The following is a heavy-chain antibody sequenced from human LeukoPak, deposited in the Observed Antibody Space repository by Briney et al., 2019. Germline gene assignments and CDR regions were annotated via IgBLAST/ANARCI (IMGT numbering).Heavy chain of an antibody. D-gene: IGHD6-19*01. J-gene: IGHJ4*02. CDR2: ISYDGSNK. CDR3: AKDQDSSGRTPLDY. CDR1: GFTFSTYG. Sequence: GGSLRLSCAASGFTFSTYGMHWVRQAPGKGLEWVAVISYDGSNKYYADSVKGRFTISRDNSKNTLYLQMNSLRAEDTAVYYCAKDQDSSGRTPLDYWGQGTLVPVSS. V-gene: IGHV3-30*18.